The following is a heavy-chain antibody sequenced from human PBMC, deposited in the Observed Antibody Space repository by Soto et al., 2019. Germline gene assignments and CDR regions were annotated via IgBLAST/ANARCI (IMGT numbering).Heavy chain of an antibody. Sequence: QVQLVESGGGVVQPGRSLRLSCAASGFTFSSYGMHWVRQAPGKGLEWVAVIWYDGSNKYYADSVKGRFTISRDNSNNTLYLQMNSLRAEDTAVYYCARDGGEVAPPDYWGQGTLVTVSS. D-gene: IGHD3-16*01. J-gene: IGHJ4*02. CDR2: IWYDGSNK. CDR3: ARDGGEVAPPDY. V-gene: IGHV3-33*01. CDR1: GFTFSSYG.